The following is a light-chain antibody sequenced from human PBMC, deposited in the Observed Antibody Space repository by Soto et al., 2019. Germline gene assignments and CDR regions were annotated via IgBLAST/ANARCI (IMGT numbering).Light chain of an antibody. V-gene: IGKV1-5*03. Sequence: DIQMAQSPSTLSANVGDRISISRRASQTISTWLTWDQQKPGKAPNLLIYQASTLETGVQSSFSVSGSGTEFSLTISGLQPDDVATNYCQQYDNYILTVGGGTKVEI. CDR2: QAS. J-gene: IGKJ4*02. CDR1: QTISTW. CDR3: QQYDNYILT.